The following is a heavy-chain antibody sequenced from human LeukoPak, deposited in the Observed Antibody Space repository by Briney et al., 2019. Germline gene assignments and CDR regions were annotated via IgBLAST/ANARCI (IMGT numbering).Heavy chain of an antibody. Sequence: GASVKVSCKASGYTFTSYGISWVRQAPGQGLEWMGRISAYNGNTNYAQKLQGRITMTTDTSTSTAYMDLRSLRSDDTAVYYCARVRIGQQLDKYYYYAMDVWGQGTTVTVSS. V-gene: IGHV1-18*01. CDR2: ISAYNGNT. CDR3: ARVRIGQQLDKYYYYAMDV. CDR1: GYTFTSYG. J-gene: IGHJ6*02. D-gene: IGHD6-13*01.